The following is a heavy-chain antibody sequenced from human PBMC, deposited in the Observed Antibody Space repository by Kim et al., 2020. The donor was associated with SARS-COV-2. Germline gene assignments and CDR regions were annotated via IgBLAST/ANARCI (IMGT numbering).Heavy chain of an antibody. CDR3: ARGGRYGGNSFGY. V-gene: IGHV3-21*01. J-gene: IGHJ4*02. Sequence: YADSVKGRFTISRDNAKNSLYLQMNSLRAEETAVYYCARGGRYGGNSFGYWGQGTLVTVSS. D-gene: IGHD1-26*01.